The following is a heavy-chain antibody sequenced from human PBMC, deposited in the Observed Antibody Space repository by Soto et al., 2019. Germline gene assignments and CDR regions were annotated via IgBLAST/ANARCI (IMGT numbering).Heavy chain of an antibody. CDR2: IYYSGST. D-gene: IGHD3-3*01. Sequence: ASETLSLTCTVSGGSISSYYWSWIRQPPGKGLEWIGYIYYSGSTNYNPSLKSRVTISVDTSKNQFSLKLSSVTAADTAVYYCARASYDFWSGYYPTYFDYWGQGTLVTVSS. V-gene: IGHV4-59*01. CDR1: GGSISSYY. CDR3: ARASYDFWSGYYPTYFDY. J-gene: IGHJ4*02.